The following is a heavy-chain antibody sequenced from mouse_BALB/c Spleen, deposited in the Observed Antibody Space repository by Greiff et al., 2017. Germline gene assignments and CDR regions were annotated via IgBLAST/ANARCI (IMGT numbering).Heavy chain of an antibody. CDR2: IDPENGDT. CDR1: GFNIKDYY. Sequence: EVKVEESGAELVRSGASVKLSCTASGFNIKDYYMHWVKQRPEQGLEWIGWIDPENGDTEYAPKFQGKATMTADTSSNTAYLQLSSLTSEDTAVYYCNAYGNYVYFDVWGAGTTVTVSS. V-gene: IGHV14-4*02. D-gene: IGHD2-1*01. J-gene: IGHJ1*01. CDR3: NAYGNYVYFDV.